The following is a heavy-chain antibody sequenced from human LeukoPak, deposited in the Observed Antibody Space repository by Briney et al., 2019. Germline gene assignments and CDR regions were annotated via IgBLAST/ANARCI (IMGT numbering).Heavy chain of an antibody. D-gene: IGHD3-9*01. Sequence: GASVKVSCKASGYTFGNYGFSWVRQAPGQGLEWMGWISAYNGHTNYAQNLQGRVSMTTDTSTSTAYMELRSLRSDDTAVYYCARATYYDILTAYDFSYYMDVWGKGTMVTISS. J-gene: IGHJ6*03. CDR3: ARATYYDILTAYDFSYYMDV. CDR1: GYTFGNYG. V-gene: IGHV1-18*01. CDR2: ISAYNGHT.